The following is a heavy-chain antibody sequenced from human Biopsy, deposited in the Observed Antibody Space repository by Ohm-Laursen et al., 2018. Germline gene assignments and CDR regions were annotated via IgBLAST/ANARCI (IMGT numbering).Heavy chain of an antibody. CDR3: STGGGDFYYNGMEV. Sequence: GSLRLSCAAPGFTFGDAWMSWIRQAPGKGLAWVGRINSKFDGETTDYAAPVKGRFIISRDDSKSTLFLQMNSLKVEDTGVYFCSTGGGDFYYNGMEVWGQGTTVTVSS. J-gene: IGHJ6*02. CDR1: GFTFGDAW. V-gene: IGHV3-15*01. CDR2: INSKFDGETT. D-gene: IGHD3-16*01.